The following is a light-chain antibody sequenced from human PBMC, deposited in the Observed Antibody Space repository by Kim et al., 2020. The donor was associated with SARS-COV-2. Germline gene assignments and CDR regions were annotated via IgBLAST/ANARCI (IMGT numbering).Light chain of an antibody. CDR1: KLGDKY. J-gene: IGLJ2*01. CDR3: LAWDSSVV. V-gene: IGLV3-1*01. CDR2: QDI. Sequence: SYELSQPPSVSVSPGQTASITCSGDKLGDKYACWYQQKPGQSPVLVIYQDIKRHSGTPERFSGSNSVHTSPLTISGPQAMDEADYYCLAWDSSVVYG.